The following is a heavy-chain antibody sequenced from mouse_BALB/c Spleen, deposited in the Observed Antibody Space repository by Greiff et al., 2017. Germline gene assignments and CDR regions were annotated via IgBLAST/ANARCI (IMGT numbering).Heavy chain of an antibody. CDR3: ARLYDGYPYYFDY. Sequence: EVKLQESGPGLVKPSQSLSLTCTVTGYSITSDYAWNWIRQFPGNKLEWMGYISYSGSTSYNPSLKSRISITRDTSKNQFFLQLNSVTTEDTATYYCARLYDGYPYYFDYWGQGTTLTVSS. CDR1: GYSITSDYA. D-gene: IGHD2-3*01. J-gene: IGHJ2*01. CDR2: ISYSGST. V-gene: IGHV3-2*02.